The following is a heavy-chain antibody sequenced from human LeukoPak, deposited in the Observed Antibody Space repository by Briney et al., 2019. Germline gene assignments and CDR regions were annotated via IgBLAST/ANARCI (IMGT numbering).Heavy chain of an antibody. Sequence: ASVTVSCMASGYTFTAYYIHWVRQAPGQGLEWMGWISPNSGGTDYARKFKGRVTMTRDTSISTTYVELSSLTSDDTAVYYCAIQPWGSGNNWYFDLWGRGTLVTVSS. D-gene: IGHD7-27*01. V-gene: IGHV1-2*02. J-gene: IGHJ2*01. CDR1: GYTFTAYY. CDR3: AIQPWGSGNNWYFDL. CDR2: ISPNSGGT.